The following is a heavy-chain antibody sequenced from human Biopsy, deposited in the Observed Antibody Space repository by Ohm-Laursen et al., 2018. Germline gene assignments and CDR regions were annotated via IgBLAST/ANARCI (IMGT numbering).Heavy chain of an antibody. D-gene: IGHD1/OR15-1a*01. V-gene: IGHV3-23*01. CDR3: AKEVFSAVGTSGFDP. CDR1: GFYFSNYA. J-gene: IGHJ5*02. CDR2: ISGSGGST. Sequence: SLRLSCAASGFYFSNYAMSWVRQAPGKGLEWVSGISGSGGSTYYADSVKGRFTISRDNSKKTVYLQMKSLRAEDTAVYYCAKEVFSAVGTSGFDPWGQGTLVTVSS.